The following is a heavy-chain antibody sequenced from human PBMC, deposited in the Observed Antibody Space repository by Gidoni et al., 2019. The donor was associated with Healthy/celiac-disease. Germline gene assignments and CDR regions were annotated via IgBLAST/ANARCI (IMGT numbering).Heavy chain of an antibody. CDR1: GLFIIRRSLY. CDR3: ARHGGGYSSSWYSFYYYYYGMDV. CDR2: IYYSGST. V-gene: IGHV4-39*01. D-gene: IGHD6-13*01. Sequence: QLPLLESGPALASPSAPLHLPCTVSGLFIIRRSLYLGCIRQPPGKGLEWIGSIYYSGSTYYNPSLKSRVTISVDTAKNQFSLKLSSVTAADTAVYYCARHGGGYSSSWYSFYYYYYGMDVWGQGTTVTVSS. J-gene: IGHJ6*02.